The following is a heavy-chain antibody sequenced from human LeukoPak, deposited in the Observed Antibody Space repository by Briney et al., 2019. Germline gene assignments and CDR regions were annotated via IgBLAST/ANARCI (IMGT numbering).Heavy chain of an antibody. CDR1: GFSVSDNF. CDR2: ISSGGAT. Sequence: GGSLRLSCATSGFSVSDNFMSWVRQAPGKGLEWVSVISSGGATYYADSVKGRFTISRDNSKNTLYLQMNSLRAEDTAVYYCAKLVGATTYWGQGTLVTVSS. D-gene: IGHD1-26*01. J-gene: IGHJ4*02. CDR3: AKLVGATTY. V-gene: IGHV3-66*01.